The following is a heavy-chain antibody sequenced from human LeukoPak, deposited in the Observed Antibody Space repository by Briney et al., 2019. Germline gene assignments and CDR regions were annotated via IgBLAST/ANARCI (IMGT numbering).Heavy chain of an antibody. V-gene: IGHV4-59*01. J-gene: IGHJ4*02. CDR3: ARTVATIPPEPFEY. CDR2: IYYSGST. D-gene: IGHD5-24*01. Sequence: SETLSLTCTASGGSISSYYWSWIRQPPGKGLEWIGDIYYSGSTNYNPSLKSRVTISVDTSKNQFSLKLSSVTAADTAVYYCARTVATIPPEPFEYCCQGTLVTVSS. CDR1: GGSISSYY.